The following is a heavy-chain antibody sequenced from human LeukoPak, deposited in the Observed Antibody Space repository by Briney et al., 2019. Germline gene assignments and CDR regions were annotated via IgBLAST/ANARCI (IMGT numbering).Heavy chain of an antibody. V-gene: IGHV1-69*05. J-gene: IGHJ6*03. CDR2: IIPIFGTA. Sequence: RASVKVSCKASGGTFSSYAISWVRQAPGQGLEWMGGIIPIFGTANYAQKFQGRVTITTDESTSTAYMELSSLRSEDTAVYYCASGGYSYGNYYYYMDVWGTGTTVTVSS. CDR1: GGTFSSYA. CDR3: ASGGYSYGNYYYYMDV. D-gene: IGHD5-18*01.